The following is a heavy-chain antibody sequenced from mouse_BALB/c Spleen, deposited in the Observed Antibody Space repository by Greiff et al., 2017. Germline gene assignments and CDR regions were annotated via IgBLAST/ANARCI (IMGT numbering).Heavy chain of an antibody. Sequence: EVQLQQSGTVLVRPGASVKMSCTASGYSFTSYCMHWVKQRPGQGLEWIGAIYPGNSDTSYNQKFTGKAKLTAVTSASTAYMELSSLTNEDSAVYDCARSGGYDGAGFAYWGQGTLGTVSA. CDR1: GYSFTSYC. V-gene: IGHV1-5*01. CDR3: ARSGGYDGAGFAY. D-gene: IGHD2-2*01. J-gene: IGHJ3*01. CDR2: IYPGNSDT.